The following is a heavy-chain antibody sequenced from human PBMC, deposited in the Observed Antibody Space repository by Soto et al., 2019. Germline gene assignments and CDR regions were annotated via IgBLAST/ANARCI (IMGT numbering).Heavy chain of an antibody. J-gene: IGHJ5*02. V-gene: IGHV4-59*01. CDR2: VSDMGVT. CDR3: ARDTYYQSSGYFEDWFDP. D-gene: IGHD3-9*01. CDR1: GGPISNYY. Sequence: QVQLQESGPGLVKPSETLSLTCTVSGGPISNYYWSWIRQPPGKGLEWIGYVSDMGVTNYNPSLKSRVTISVDMSRNQISLKMTSVSAADTAVYYCARDTYYQSSGYFEDWFDPWGQGTLVTVSS.